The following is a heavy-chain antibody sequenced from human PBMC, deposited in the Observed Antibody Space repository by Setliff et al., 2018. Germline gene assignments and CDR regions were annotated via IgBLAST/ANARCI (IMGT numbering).Heavy chain of an antibody. Sequence: PGGSLRLSCAASGFLYSNNAFHWVRQTPGKGLEWVAVISYDGTITHYVDSVKGRFSISRDNSPNTLYLQMNSLSPEDTALYYCASSSGGNYEAYFDYWGQGTLVTVSS. CDR3: ASSSGGNYEAYFDY. J-gene: IGHJ4*02. CDR2: ISYDGTIT. V-gene: IGHV3-30*04. D-gene: IGHD2-15*01. CDR1: GFLYSNNA.